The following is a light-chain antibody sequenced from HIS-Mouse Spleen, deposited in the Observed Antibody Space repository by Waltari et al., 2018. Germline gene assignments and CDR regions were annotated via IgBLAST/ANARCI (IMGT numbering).Light chain of an antibody. V-gene: IGLV3-1*01. Sequence: SYELTQPPSVSVSPGQTASITCSGDKLGDKYACWYQQKPGQSPVLVIYQDSKRPSGIPGGFSGSNSGNTATLTISGTQAMDEADYYCQAWDSSYSVFGGGTKLTVL. CDR1: KLGDKY. CDR3: QAWDSSYSV. J-gene: IGLJ2*01. CDR2: QDS.